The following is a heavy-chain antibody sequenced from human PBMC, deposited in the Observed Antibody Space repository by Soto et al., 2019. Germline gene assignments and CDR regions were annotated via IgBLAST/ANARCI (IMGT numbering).Heavy chain of an antibody. CDR2: IIPILGIA. CDR3: ARELRSGYFFDAFDI. J-gene: IGHJ3*02. CDR1: GGTFSSYT. V-gene: IGHV1-69*04. Sequence: SVKVSCKASGGTFSSYTISWVRQAPGQGLEWMGRIIPILGIANYAQKFQGRVTITADKSTSTAYMELSSLRSEDTAVYYCARELRSGYFFDAFDIWGQGTMVTVSS. D-gene: IGHD3-3*01.